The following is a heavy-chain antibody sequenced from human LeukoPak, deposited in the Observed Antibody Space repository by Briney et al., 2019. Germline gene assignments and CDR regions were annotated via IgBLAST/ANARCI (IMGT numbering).Heavy chain of an antibody. CDR3: AKWGDFDILTGYYVSDF. J-gene: IGHJ4*02. CDR2: VTGRRGST. CDR1: GFTFRNHA. Sequence: GGSLRLSCVAPGFTFRNHAITSVRQAAGKRQEWVSAVTGRRGSTYCADSVKGRFTISRDNSRNTLVLQMNSPGAEDTAIYYCAKWGDFDILTGYYVSDFWGQGTLVTVSS. D-gene: IGHD3-9*01. V-gene: IGHV3-23*01.